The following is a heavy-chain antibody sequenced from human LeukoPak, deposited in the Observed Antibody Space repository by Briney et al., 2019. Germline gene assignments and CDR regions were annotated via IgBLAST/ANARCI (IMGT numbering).Heavy chain of an antibody. D-gene: IGHD5-18*01. CDR3: TTDATWIQLWLPYDY. CDR1: GFTSSNAW. CDR2: IKSKTDGGTT. Sequence: SGGSLRLSCAASGFTSSNAWMSWVRQAPGKGLEWVGRIKSKTDGGTTDYAAPVEGRFTISRDDSKNTLYLQMNSLKTEDTAVYYCTTDATWIQLWLPYDYWGQGTLVTVSS. V-gene: IGHV3-15*01. J-gene: IGHJ4*02.